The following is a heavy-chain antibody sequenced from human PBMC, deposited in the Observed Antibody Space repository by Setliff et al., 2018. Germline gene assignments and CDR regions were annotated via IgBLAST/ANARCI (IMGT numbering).Heavy chain of an antibody. CDR2: FDPEDEET. CDR1: GYRLIEVS. V-gene: IGHV1-24*01. D-gene: IGHD6-19*01. CDR3: ARDEGSGWYVGY. Sequence: ASVKVSCKVSGYRLIEVSMHWVRQAPGKGLEWMGGFDPEDEETIYAQKFQGRVTMTRDTSTSTVYMELSSLRSEDTAVYYCARDEGSGWYVGYWGQGTLVTVSS. J-gene: IGHJ4*02.